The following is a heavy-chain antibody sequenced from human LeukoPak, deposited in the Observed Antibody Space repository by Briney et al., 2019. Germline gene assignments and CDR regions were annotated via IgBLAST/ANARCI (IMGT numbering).Heavy chain of an antibody. J-gene: IGHJ4*02. CDR1: GFTFSSYA. V-gene: IGHV3-30*04. Sequence: GGSLRLSCAASGFTFSSYAMHWVRQAPGKGLEWVAVISYDGSNKFYADSVKGRFTISGDNSKNTLYLQMNSLRAEDTAVYYCARGRSYYDSSGYFDYWGQGTLVTVSS. CDR2: ISYDGSNK. CDR3: ARGRSYYDSSGYFDY. D-gene: IGHD3-22*01.